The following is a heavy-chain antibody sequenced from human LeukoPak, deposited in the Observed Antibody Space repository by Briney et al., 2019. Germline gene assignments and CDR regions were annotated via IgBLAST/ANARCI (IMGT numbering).Heavy chain of an antibody. V-gene: IGHV3-23*01. CDR1: GVTFSNFA. Sequence: HPGGSLRLSCAASGVTFSNFAMHWVRQAPGKWLEWVSVISASGGKTYYADSVKGRFTISRDNSKNTLYLQVDSLRAEDTAVYYCAAAPSGNYELDYWGQGTLVTVSS. CDR3: AAAPSGNYELDY. J-gene: IGHJ4*02. CDR2: ISASGGKT. D-gene: IGHD1-26*01.